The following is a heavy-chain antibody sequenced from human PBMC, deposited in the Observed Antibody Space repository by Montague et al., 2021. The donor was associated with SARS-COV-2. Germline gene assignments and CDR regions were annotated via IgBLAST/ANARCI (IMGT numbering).Heavy chain of an antibody. J-gene: IGHJ4*02. D-gene: IGHD3-22*01. V-gene: IGHV4-39*07. CDR1: VXSISSNNCD. CDR3: ARDGFYYDRSGPSNFDY. Sequence: SETLSLTCTVSVXSISSNNCDWGWIRQPPGKALEWIGSIYYRGSTYYNPSLESRVTMSVDTSENQFSLKLRSVTAADTAVYYCARDGFYYDRSGPSNFDYWGQGTLVNVSS. CDR2: IYYRGST.